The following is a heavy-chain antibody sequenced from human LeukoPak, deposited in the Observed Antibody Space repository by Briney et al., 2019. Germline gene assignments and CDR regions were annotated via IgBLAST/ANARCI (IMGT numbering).Heavy chain of an antibody. CDR2: IKQDGSEK. Sequence: GGSLTLSCAASGIILSSYWMSWVRQAPGKGLGWVANIKQDGSEKWYVDSVKGRFTISRDNAKNTLYLQMNSVRVEDTAVYYCARAKISPRVPWYYHYVDVRGKGNTVTISS. D-gene: IGHD3-3*02. CDR3: ARAKISPRVPWYYHYVDV. V-gene: IGHV3-7*01. J-gene: IGHJ6*03. CDR1: GIILSSYW.